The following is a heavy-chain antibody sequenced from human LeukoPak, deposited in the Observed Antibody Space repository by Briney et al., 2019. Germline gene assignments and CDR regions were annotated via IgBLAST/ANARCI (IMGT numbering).Heavy chain of an antibody. J-gene: IGHJ4*02. CDR1: GYTFTDYY. CDR2: IIPNSGDT. V-gene: IGHV1-2*02. D-gene: IGHD5-24*01. Sequence: ASVKVSCKASGYTFTDYYMHWVRQAPEQGLEWMGWIIPNSGDTDYAQKFQGRVTMTRDTSISTAYMELSRLRSDDTAVYYCARDKMATKPLTLPYWGQGTLITVSS. CDR3: ARDKMATKPLTLPY.